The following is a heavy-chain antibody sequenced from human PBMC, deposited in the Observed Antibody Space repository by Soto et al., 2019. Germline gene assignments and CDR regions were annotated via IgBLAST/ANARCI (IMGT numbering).Heavy chain of an antibody. D-gene: IGHD3-10*01. J-gene: IGHJ6*03. CDR1: GFTFSSYS. CDR3: ARAFYDGSGTRGYYYYMDV. CDR2: ISSSSSYI. Sequence: EVQLVESGGGLVKPGGSLRLSCAASGFTFSSYSMNWVRQAPGKGLEWVSSISSSSSYIYYADSVKGRFTISRDNAKNSLYLQMNSLRADDTAVYYCARAFYDGSGTRGYYYYMDVWGKGTTVTVSS. V-gene: IGHV3-21*01.